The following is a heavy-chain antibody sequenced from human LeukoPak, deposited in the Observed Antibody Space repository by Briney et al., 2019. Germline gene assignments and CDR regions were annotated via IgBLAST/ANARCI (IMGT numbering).Heavy chain of an antibody. V-gene: IGHV3-23*01. Sequence: PGGSLRLSCAASGFTFSCYAMSWVRQAPGKGLEWVSTISGSGGSTYYADSVKGRFTISRDNSKNTLYLQMNSLRAEDTAVYYCAKYYGDYYYYYYMDVWGKGTTVTVSS. CDR1: GFTFSCYA. D-gene: IGHD4-17*01. CDR2: ISGSGGST. J-gene: IGHJ6*03. CDR3: AKYYGDYYYYYYMDV.